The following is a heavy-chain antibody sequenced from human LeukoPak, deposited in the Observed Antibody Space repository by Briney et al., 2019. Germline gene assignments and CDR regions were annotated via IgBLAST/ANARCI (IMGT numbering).Heavy chain of an antibody. Sequence: PGGSLTLSRAASGFTFSSYWARCASPPRGEWRELGAYIIQEAREKYHVDSVKGRYTISRDNAKNSLYLQMNSLRAEDTAVYYCARDIYDSSGHSDYWGQGTLVTVSS. CDR3: ARDIYDSSGHSDY. CDR1: GFTFSSYW. V-gene: IGHV3-7*01. CDR2: IIQEAREK. D-gene: IGHD3-22*01. J-gene: IGHJ4*02.